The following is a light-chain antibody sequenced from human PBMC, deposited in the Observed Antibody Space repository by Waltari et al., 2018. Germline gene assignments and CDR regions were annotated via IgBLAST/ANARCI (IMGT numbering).Light chain of an antibody. CDR1: QSVGSY. CDR3: RRRNNWPDT. V-gene: IGKV3-11*01. CDR2: DAS. J-gene: IGKJ5*01. Sequence: EILLTQSPATLSLSPGERVTLPCRASQSVGSYLAWYQQKPGQAPRPLIYDASNRATGVPARFSGSGSVTDFTLTVSSLKPEDFAVYYCRRRNNWPDTFGQGTRLEIK.